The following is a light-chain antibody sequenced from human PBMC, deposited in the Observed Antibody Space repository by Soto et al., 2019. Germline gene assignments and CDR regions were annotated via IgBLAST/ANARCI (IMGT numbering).Light chain of an antibody. CDR1: SSNIATHS. Sequence: QSVLTQPPSVSGTPGQTVTISCSGSSSNIATHSVNWYRQLPGTAPKLLIYRGNQRPTGVPARFTGSTSGASASLAISGLQSEYEADYYCASWDISLNGRGLFGGGTKLTVL. V-gene: IGLV1-44*01. J-gene: IGLJ2*01. CDR3: ASWDISLNGRGL. CDR2: RGN.